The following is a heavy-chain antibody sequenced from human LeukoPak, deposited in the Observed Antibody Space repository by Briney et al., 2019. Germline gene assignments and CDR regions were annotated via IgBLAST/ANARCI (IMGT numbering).Heavy chain of an antibody. J-gene: IGHJ4*02. CDR3: ANPGRYSSGWVFPPCFDY. V-gene: IGHV3-23*01. Sequence: GGSLRLSCAASGFTFSSYAMSWVRQAPGKGLEWVSAIRGGGGSIYYADSVKGRFTISRDNSMNTLYLQMNSLRADDTAVYYCANPGRYSSGWVFPPCFDYWGQGTLVTVSS. D-gene: IGHD6-19*01. CDR1: GFTFSSYA. CDR2: IRGGGGSI.